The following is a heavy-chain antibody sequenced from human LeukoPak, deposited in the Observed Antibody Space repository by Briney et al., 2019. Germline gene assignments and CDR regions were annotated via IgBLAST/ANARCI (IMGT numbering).Heavy chain of an antibody. D-gene: IGHD6-25*01. CDR1: GGSISSYY. CDR2: IYYSGST. Sequence: SETLSLTCTVSGGSISSYYWSWIRQPPGKGLEWIGYIYYSGSTTYNPSLKSRVTMSVDTSKNQLSLRVSSVTAADTAVYYCARRRSSGDDYWGQGTLVTVSS. CDR3: ARRRSSGDDY. V-gene: IGHV4-59*08. J-gene: IGHJ4*02.